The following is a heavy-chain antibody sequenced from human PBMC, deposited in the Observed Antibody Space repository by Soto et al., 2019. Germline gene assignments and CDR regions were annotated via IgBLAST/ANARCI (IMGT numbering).Heavy chain of an antibody. D-gene: IGHD3-3*01. V-gene: IGHV3-7*05. CDR1: GFTFSSYW. J-gene: IGHJ4*02. Sequence: GGSLRLSCAASGFTFSSYWMSWVRQAPGKGLEWVANIKQDGSEKYYVDSVKGRFTISRDNAKNSLYLQMNSLRAEDTAVYYCARDYYDFWSGYYTSLEPLHYFDYWGQGTLVTVSS. CDR3: ARDYYDFWSGYYTSLEPLHYFDY. CDR2: IKQDGSEK.